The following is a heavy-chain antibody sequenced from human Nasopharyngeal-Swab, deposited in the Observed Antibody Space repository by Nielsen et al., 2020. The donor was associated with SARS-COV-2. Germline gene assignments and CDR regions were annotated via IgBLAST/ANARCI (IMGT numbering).Heavy chain of an antibody. Sequence: WIRQPPGKGLEWIGYIYYSGSTNYNPSLKSRVTISVDTSKNQFSPKLSSVTAADTAVYYCARDLNPNSSGWLPYYYYGMDVWGQGTTVTVSS. D-gene: IGHD6-19*01. CDR2: IYYSGST. V-gene: IGHV4-59*01. CDR3: ARDLNPNSSGWLPYYYYGMDV. J-gene: IGHJ6*02.